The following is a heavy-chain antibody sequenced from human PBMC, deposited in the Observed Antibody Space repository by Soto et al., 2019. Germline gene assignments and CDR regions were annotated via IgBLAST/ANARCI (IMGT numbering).Heavy chain of an antibody. CDR3: ARTLDYGHMDV. CDR2: IYRSGST. CDR1: GDSIRNQY. J-gene: IGHJ6*03. V-gene: IGHV4-59*11. D-gene: IGHD3-16*01. Sequence: PSETLSLTCTVSGDSIRNQYWSWIRRPPGKGLEWIGYIYRSGSTKYNPSLESRLTISGHTSKNQFSLKLTPVTAADTAVYYCARTLDYGHMDVWGKGTTVTVSS.